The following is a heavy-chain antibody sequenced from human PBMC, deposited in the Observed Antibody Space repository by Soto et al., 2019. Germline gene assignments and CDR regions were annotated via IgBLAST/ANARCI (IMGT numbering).Heavy chain of an antibody. D-gene: IGHD2-2*02. CDR2: IYYSGST. Sequence: LSLTCTVSGGSISSYYWSWIRQPPGKGLEWIGYIYYSGSTNYNPSLKSRVTISVDTSKNQFSLKLSSVTAADTAVYYCARGAAIFNWFDPWGQGTLVTVSS. V-gene: IGHV4-59*01. J-gene: IGHJ5*02. CDR1: GGSISSYY. CDR3: ARGAAIFNWFDP.